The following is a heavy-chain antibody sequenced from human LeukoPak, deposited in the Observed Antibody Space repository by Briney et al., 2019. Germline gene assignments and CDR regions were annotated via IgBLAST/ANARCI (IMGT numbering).Heavy chain of an antibody. Sequence: GASVKVSCKTSGYSFSTYYMHWVRQAPGQGLEWMAWINPNSGATNYAQKFQGRVTMTRDTSISTAYMELSRLRSDDTAVYYCARDGGLDYWGQGTLVTVSS. CDR1: GYSFSTYY. J-gene: IGHJ4*02. CDR2: INPNSGAT. CDR3: ARDGGLDY. V-gene: IGHV1-2*02. D-gene: IGHD4-23*01.